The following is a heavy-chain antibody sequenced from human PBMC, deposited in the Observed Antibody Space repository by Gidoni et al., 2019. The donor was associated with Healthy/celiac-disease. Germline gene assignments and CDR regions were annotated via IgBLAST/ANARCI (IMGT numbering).Heavy chain of an antibody. D-gene: IGHD6-19*01. CDR1: GYTFTSSY. CDR3: ARDGQYSSGWMGRYGMDV. Sequence: QVQLVQSGAEVKKPGASVKVSCKASGYTFTSSYMHWVRQAPGQGLEWMGIINPSGGSTSYAQKFQGRVTMTRDTSTSTVYMELSSLRSEDTAVYYCARDGQYSSGWMGRYGMDVWGQGTTVTVSS. J-gene: IGHJ6*02. CDR2: INPSGGST. V-gene: IGHV1-46*01.